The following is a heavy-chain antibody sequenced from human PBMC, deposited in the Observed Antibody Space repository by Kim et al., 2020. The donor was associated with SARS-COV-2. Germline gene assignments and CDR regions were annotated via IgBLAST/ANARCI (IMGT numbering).Heavy chain of an antibody. CDR1: GGSISSYY. J-gene: IGHJ5*02. CDR2: IYYSGST. V-gene: IGHV4-59*01. Sequence: SETLSLTCTVSGGSISSYYWSWIRQPPGKGLEWIGYIYYSGSTNYNPSLKSRVTISVDTSKNQFSLKLISVTAADTAVYYCARVGGMGSGGLNWFDPWGQGTLVTVSS. CDR3: ARVGGMGSGGLNWFDP. D-gene: IGHD2-15*01.